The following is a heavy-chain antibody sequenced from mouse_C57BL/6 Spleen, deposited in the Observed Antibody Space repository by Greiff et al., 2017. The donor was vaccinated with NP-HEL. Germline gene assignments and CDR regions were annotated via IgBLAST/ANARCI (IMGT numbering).Heavy chain of an antibody. D-gene: IGHD1-1*01. CDR3: ASWDTTVVENWYVEV. CDR1: GYTFTSYW. J-gene: IGHJ1*03. V-gene: IGHV1-53*01. Sequence: QVQLKQPGAELVKPGASVKLSCKASGYTFTSYWMHWVKQRPGQGLEWIGDINTSDGGTNYNEKFKSKATLTVDKSSSTSYMQLSILTAEDAAVYYCASWDTTVVENWYVEVWGTGTTVTVSS. CDR2: INTSDGGT.